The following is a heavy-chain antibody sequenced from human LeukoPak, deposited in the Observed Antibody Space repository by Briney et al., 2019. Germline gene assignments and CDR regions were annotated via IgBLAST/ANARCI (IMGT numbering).Heavy chain of an antibody. CDR2: ISGSGGST. V-gene: IGHV3-23*01. J-gene: IGHJ4*02. CDR1: GLTFSSYA. D-gene: IGHD3-3*01. Sequence: GGSLRLSCAASGLTFSSYAMSWVRQAPGKGLEWVSAISGSGGSTYYADSVKGRFTISRDNYKNTLYLQMNSLRAEDTAVYYCAKVDGITIFEVFDYWGQGTLVTVSS. CDR3: AKVDGITIFEVFDY.